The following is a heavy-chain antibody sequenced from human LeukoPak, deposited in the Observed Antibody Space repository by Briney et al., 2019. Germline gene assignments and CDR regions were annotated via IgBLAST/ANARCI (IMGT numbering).Heavy chain of an antibody. Sequence: GASVKVSCKASGYTFTGYYMHWVRQAPGQGLEWMGWINPNSGDTNYAQKFQGRVTMTRDTSISTAYMELSRLRSDDTAVYYCATPESGYSSGWFDYWGQGTLVTVSS. CDR1: GYTFTGYY. CDR3: ATPESGYSSGWFDY. V-gene: IGHV1-2*02. J-gene: IGHJ4*02. D-gene: IGHD6-19*01. CDR2: INPNSGDT.